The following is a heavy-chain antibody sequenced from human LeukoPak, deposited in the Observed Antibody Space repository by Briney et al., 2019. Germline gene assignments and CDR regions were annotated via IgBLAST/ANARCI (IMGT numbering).Heavy chain of an antibody. Sequence: SETLSLTCAVYGGSFSGYYWSWIRQPPGKGLEWIGYIYYSGSTYYNPSLKSRVTISVDTSKNQFSLKLSSVTAADTAVYYCARVEMYVRFLEWLLGPFDYWGQGTLVTVSS. CDR1: GGSFSGYY. CDR2: IYYSGST. D-gene: IGHD3-3*01. V-gene: IGHV4-30-4*08. CDR3: ARVEMYVRFLEWLLGPFDY. J-gene: IGHJ4*02.